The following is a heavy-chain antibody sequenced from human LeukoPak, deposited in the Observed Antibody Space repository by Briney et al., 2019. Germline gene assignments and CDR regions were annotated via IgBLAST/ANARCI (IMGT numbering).Heavy chain of an antibody. Sequence: PGGSLRLSCAASGFTFSSYGMHWVRQAPGKGLECVAIVSYDGSNKYYADSVKGRFTISRDNSKNTLYLQMNSLRAEDTAVYYCAKDYRYYGRGEPNAFDIWGQGTMVTVSS. CDR3: AKDYRYYGRGEPNAFDI. D-gene: IGHD2/OR15-2a*01. J-gene: IGHJ3*02. V-gene: IGHV3-30*18. CDR2: VSYDGSNK. CDR1: GFTFSSYG.